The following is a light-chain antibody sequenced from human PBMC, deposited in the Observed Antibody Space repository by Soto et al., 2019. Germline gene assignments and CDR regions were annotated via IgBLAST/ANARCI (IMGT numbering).Light chain of an antibody. Sequence: DIVMTQSPLSLTVTPGESASISCWSSQSLLHTNGYNYFDWYLQKPGQSPQLLIYLGSNRASGVPDRFSGRGSGTDFTLTINRVEAEDVGLYFCAQGLATPFTFGGGTKVEIK. J-gene: IGKJ4*01. CDR1: QSLLHTNGYNY. CDR3: AQGLATPFT. V-gene: IGKV2-28*01. CDR2: LGS.